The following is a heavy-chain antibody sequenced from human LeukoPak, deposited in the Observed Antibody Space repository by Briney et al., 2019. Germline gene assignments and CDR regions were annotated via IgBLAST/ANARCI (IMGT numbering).Heavy chain of an antibody. CDR1: GFTVSSNY. CDR3: ARPLMTTVTNDAFDI. D-gene: IGHD4-17*01. V-gene: IGHV3-66*04. Sequence: TGGSPRLSCAASGFTVSSNYMSWVRQAPGKGLEWVSVIYSGGSTYYADSVKGRFTISRDNSKNTLYLQMNSLRAEDTAVYYCARPLMTTVTNDAFDIWGQGTMVTVSS. CDR2: IYSGGST. J-gene: IGHJ3*02.